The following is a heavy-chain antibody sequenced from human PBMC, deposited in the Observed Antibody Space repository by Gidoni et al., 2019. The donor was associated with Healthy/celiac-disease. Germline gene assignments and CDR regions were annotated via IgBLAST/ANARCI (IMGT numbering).Heavy chain of an antibody. CDR3: ARENIVVVPAAMKGNWFDP. CDR1: GGSISSGGYY. J-gene: IGHJ5*02. Sequence: QVQLQESGPALVKPSQTLSLTCTVSGGSISSGGYYWSWIRQHPGKGLEWIGYIYYSGSTYYNPSLKSRVTISVDTSKNQFSLKLSSVTAADTAVYYCARENIVVVPAAMKGNWFDPWGQGTLVTVSS. D-gene: IGHD2-2*01. V-gene: IGHV4-31*03. CDR2: IYYSGST.